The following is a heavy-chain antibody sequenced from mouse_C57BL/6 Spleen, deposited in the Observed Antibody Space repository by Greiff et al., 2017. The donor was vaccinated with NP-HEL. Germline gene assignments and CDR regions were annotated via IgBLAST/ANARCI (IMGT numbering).Heavy chain of an antibody. CDR2: IWSGGST. J-gene: IGHJ3*01. CDR3: ARPLIYDGYYFAY. Sequence: QVQLKESGPGLVQPSQSLSITCTVSGFSLTRYGVHWVRQSPGKGLEWLGVIWSGGSTDYNAAFISRLSISKDNSKSQVFFKMNSLQADDTAIYYCARPLIYDGYYFAYWGQGTLVTVSA. V-gene: IGHV2-2*01. CDR1: GFSLTRYG. D-gene: IGHD2-3*01.